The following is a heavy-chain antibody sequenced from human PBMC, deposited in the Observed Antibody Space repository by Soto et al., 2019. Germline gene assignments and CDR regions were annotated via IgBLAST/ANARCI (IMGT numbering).Heavy chain of an antibody. Sequence: QVHLVQSGAEVKKPGASVKVSCKASGYTFTSYGITWVRQAPGQGLEWMGWISAHNGNTDYAQKLQGRVIVTRDTATSTAYMELRSLRSDDTAVYYCARGRYGDYWGQGALVTVYS. CDR1: GYTFTSYG. D-gene: IGHD1-1*01. CDR2: ISAHNGNT. CDR3: ARGRYGDY. V-gene: IGHV1-18*01. J-gene: IGHJ4*02.